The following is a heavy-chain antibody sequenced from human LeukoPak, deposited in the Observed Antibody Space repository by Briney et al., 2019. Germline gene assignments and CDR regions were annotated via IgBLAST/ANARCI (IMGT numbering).Heavy chain of an antibody. D-gene: IGHD1-7*01. CDR3: ARVGETGTVTMELDL. CDR1: GFAFPDYS. Sequence: GGSLRLSCAASGFAFPDYSLHWVRQAPGKGLEWVALMSFDGNFENFADSVKGRFTTSRDTHRNTLYLHMGSLGVEDSAVYYCARVGETGTVTMELDLWGQGALVTVSS. V-gene: IGHV3-30*04. J-gene: IGHJ1*01. CDR2: MSFDGNFE.